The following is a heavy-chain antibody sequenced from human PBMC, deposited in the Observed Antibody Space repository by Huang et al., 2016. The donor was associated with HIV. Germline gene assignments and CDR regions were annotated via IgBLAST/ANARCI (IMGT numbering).Heavy chain of an antibody. CDR2: INAGNGNT. V-gene: IGHV1-3*01. CDR3: ARVLLLTVYTIDYYFDY. D-gene: IGHD2-8*01. CDR1: GYTFSNYA. J-gene: IGHJ4*02. Sequence: QVQLVQSGAEVKKPGASVKVSCEASGYTFSNYAIHWVRQAPGQGLEWMGWINAGNGNTKYAQKFQGRVTITRDTSANTAYMELNSLRSEDTAVYYCARVLLLTVYTIDYYFDYWGQGTLVTVSS.